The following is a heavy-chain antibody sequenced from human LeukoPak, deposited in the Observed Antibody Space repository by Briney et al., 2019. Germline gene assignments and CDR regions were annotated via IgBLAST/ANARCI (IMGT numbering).Heavy chain of an antibody. V-gene: IGHV3-53*01. CDR2: IYNSGNT. CDR1: GFLVRHNY. Sequence: GGSLTLSCAASGFLVRHNYMGWVRQAPGRGLEWVSVIYNSGNTDYADSVKGRFTVSRDTSKNTLFLQMNDLRVDDTAIYYCARDPGVGLDLWGRGTLVSV. J-gene: IGHJ2*01. CDR3: ARDPGVGLDL. D-gene: IGHD7-27*01.